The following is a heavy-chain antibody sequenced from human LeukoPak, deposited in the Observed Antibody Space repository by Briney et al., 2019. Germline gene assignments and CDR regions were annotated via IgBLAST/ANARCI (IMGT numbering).Heavy chain of an antibody. V-gene: IGHV4-39*01. Sequence: PSETLSLTCTVSGGSITSSSHFWAWLRQPPGKGLEWIASIHYTGSTFYSPSLQSRVTISVDTSKNQFSLNLRSVTATDTAVYYCAREEASAGDYWGQGTLVTVSS. CDR3: AREEASAGDY. D-gene: IGHD6-13*01. CDR1: GGSITSSSHF. CDR2: IHYTGST. J-gene: IGHJ4*02.